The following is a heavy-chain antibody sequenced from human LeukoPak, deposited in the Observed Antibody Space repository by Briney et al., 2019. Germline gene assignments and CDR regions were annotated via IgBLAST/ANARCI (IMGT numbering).Heavy chain of an antibody. CDR1: GFTFSSYG. D-gene: IGHD5-18*01. CDR3: AKAHTARVWYNWFDP. Sequence: PGGSLSLSCAASGFTFSSYGMHWVRQAPGKGLEWVAVISYDGSNKYYADSVKGRFITSRDNSKNTLYLQMNSLRAEDTAVYYCAKAHTARVWYNWFDPWGQGTLVTVSS. J-gene: IGHJ5*02. CDR2: ISYDGSNK. V-gene: IGHV3-30*18.